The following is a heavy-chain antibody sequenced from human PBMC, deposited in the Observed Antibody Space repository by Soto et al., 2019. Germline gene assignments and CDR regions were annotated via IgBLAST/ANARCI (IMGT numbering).Heavy chain of an antibody. CDR2: TYYRSKWNN. J-gene: IGHJ4*02. V-gene: IGHV6-1*01. CDR1: GDSVSSKSAT. CDR3: ANMDHX. Sequence: SQTLSLTCAISGDSVSSKSATWNWVRQFQSIGLEWLGRTYYRSKWNNEYAVSVKSRITINPDTYKNQFSLQLNPVTPEDTAVYHCANMDHXWGQGTLVTVSX.